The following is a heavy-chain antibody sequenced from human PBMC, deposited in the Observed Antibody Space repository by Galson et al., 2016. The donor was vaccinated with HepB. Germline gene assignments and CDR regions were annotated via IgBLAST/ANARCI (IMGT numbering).Heavy chain of an antibody. CDR2: IKSKTDGGTT. V-gene: IGHV3-15*07. CDR3: TMGVFGSFGT. D-gene: IGHD5-18*01. CDR1: GFTFTDAW. Sequence: SLRLSCAASGFTFTDAWMNWVRQAPGKGLEWVGRIKSKTDGGTTDYPAPVKGRFTISRDDSRNTAFLQMNSLKSEDTAVYFCTMGVFGSFGTWGQGTLVTVSS. J-gene: IGHJ5*02.